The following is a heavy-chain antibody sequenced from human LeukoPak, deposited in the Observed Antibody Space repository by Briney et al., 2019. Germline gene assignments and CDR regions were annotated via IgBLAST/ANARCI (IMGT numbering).Heavy chain of an antibody. CDR1: GFTFSSYS. D-gene: IGHD2-2*03. CDR3: ARDPMDIVVVPAAMNYYYYGMDV. Sequence: PGGSLRLSCAASGFTFSSYSMTWVRQAPGKGLEWVAVISYDGSNKYYADSVKGRFTISRDNSKNTLYLQMNSLRAEDTAVYYCARDPMDIVVVPAAMNYYYYGMDVWGQGTTVTVSS. J-gene: IGHJ6*02. V-gene: IGHV3-30*03. CDR2: ISYDGSNK.